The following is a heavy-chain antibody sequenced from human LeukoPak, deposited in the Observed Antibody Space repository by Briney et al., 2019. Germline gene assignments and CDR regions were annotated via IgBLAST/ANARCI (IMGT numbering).Heavy chain of an antibody. J-gene: IGHJ6*03. CDR2: ISSSGSTI. V-gene: IGHV3-48*03. D-gene: IGHD3-16*01. CDR3: ARDYDRLTRKIGRDSLYYYYYYMDV. CDR1: GFTFSSYE. Sequence: PGGSLRLSCAASGFTFSSYEMNWVRQAPGKGLEWVSYISSSGSTIYYADSVKGRFTISRDNAKNSLYLQMDSLRAEDTAVYYCARDYDRLTRKIGRDSLYYYYYYMDVWGKGTTVTVSS.